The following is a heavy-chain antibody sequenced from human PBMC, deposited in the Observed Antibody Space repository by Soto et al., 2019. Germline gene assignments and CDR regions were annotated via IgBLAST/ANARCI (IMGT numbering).Heavy chain of an antibody. CDR1: GFTFSSYA. CDR3: AKGGEGYCSGTSCLYHMDA. Sequence: EVQLLESGGGLVQPGGSRRLSCAASGFTFSSYAMSWVRQAPGKGLEWVSTISDSGSTDYADSVKGRFTISRDISKNTLCLQMSSLRAENTALYHCAKGGEGYCSGTSCLYHMDAWGKGATV. CDR2: ISDSGST. V-gene: IGHV3-23*01. J-gene: IGHJ6*03. D-gene: IGHD2-15*01.